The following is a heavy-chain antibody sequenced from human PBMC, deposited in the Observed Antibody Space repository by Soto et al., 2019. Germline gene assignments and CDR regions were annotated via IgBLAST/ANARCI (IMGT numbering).Heavy chain of an antibody. CDR2: ITHSGST. D-gene: IGHD5-12*01. Sequence: PSETLSLTCAVYGGSFSGYSWNWIRQPPGKGLEWIGEITHSGSTNYNPSLKSRVTISLDTSKNQFSLKLNSVTAADTAEYYCAREGSGYIVGLDPWGHGTLVTVSS. CDR1: GGSFSGYS. V-gene: IGHV4-34*01. CDR3: AREGSGYIVGLDP. J-gene: IGHJ5*02.